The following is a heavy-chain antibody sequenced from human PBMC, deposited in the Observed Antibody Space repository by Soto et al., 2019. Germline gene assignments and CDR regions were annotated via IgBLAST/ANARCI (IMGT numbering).Heavy chain of an antibody. V-gene: IGHV1-8*01. Sequence: ASVKVSCKASGYTFTSCDINWVRQATGQGLEWMGWMNPNSGNTGYAQKFQGRVTMTRNTSISTAYMELSSLRSEDTAVYYCARGPITMVRGVIMYYYYYGMDVWGQGTTVTVSS. J-gene: IGHJ6*02. D-gene: IGHD3-10*01. CDR3: ARGPITMVRGVIMYYYYYGMDV. CDR2: MNPNSGNT. CDR1: GYTFTSCD.